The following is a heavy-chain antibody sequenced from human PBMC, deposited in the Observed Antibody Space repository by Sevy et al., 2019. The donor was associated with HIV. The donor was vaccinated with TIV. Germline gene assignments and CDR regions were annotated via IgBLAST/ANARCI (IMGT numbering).Heavy chain of an antibody. V-gene: IGHV1-69*13. Sequence: ASVKVSCKASGGTFSSYAISWVRQAPGQGPEWMGGIIPIFGTANNAQKFQGRVTITADESTSTAYMELSSLRSEDTAVYYCARAGDYSKHYYYYYMDVWGKGTTVTVSS. D-gene: IGHD4-4*01. J-gene: IGHJ6*03. CDR1: GGTFSSYA. CDR3: ARAGDYSKHYYYYYMDV. CDR2: IIPIFGTA.